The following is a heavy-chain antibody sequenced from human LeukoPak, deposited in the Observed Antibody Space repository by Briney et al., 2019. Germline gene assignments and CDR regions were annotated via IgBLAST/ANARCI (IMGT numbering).Heavy chain of an antibody. D-gene: IGHD1-26*01. CDR3: AKDLSLAVGDYFDY. CDR1: GFTFNSYA. V-gene: IGHV3-23*01. Sequence: SGGSLRLSCAASGFTFNSYAMSWVRQAPGKGLEWVSAISGSGGSTYYADSVKGRFTISRDNSKNTLYLQMNSLRAEDTAVYYCAKDLSLAVGDYFDYWGQGTLVTVSS. CDR2: ISGSGGST. J-gene: IGHJ4*02.